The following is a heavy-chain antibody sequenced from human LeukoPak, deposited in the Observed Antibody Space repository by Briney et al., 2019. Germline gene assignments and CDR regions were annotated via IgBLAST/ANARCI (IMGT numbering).Heavy chain of an antibody. J-gene: IGHJ1*01. CDR3: ASGTVTTEYFHH. V-gene: IGHV4-59*01. CDR2: IYYSGST. D-gene: IGHD4-17*01. CDR1: GGSFSGYY. Sequence: ASETLSLTCAVYGGSFSGYYWSWIRQPPGKGLEWIGYIYYSGSTNYNPSLKSRVTMSVDTSKNQFSLKLSSVTAADTAVYYCASGTVTTEYFHHWGQGTLVTVSS.